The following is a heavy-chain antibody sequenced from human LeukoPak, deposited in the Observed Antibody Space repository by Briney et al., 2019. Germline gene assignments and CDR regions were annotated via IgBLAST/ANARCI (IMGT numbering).Heavy chain of an antibody. CDR2: ISGGGSAV. CDR3: ARWERALDT. D-gene: IGHD1-26*01. J-gene: IGHJ5*02. Sequence: GGSLRLSCAAAGFSFSDYYMSWIRVAPGKGLECISYISGGGSAVYCADSVKGRFTISRDNAKNALYLEMNSLTVEDTGVYYCARWERALDTWGQGTLVTVSS. CDR1: GFSFSDYY. V-gene: IGHV3-11*04.